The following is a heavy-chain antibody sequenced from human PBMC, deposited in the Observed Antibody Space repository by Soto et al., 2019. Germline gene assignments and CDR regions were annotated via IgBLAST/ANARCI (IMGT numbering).Heavy chain of an antibody. CDR2: INPDGSVG. CDR1: GFTFSTYW. CDR3: AGWGGQDYNY. V-gene: IGHV3-7*03. J-gene: IGHJ4*02. Sequence: EVQLLGSGGGLVQPGGSLRLSCVASGFTFSTYWMNWVRQAPGMGLEWVANINPDGSVGTYGDSVKGRFTTSRDNANNSLYLQMHRLGADDAAVYFCAGWGGQDYNYWGQGILVTVSS. D-gene: IGHD3-16*01.